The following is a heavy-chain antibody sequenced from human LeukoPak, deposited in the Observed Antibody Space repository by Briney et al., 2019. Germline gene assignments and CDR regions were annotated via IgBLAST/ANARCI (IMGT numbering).Heavy chain of an antibody. J-gene: IGHJ4*02. Sequence: ASVKVSCKASGGTFSSYAISWVRQAPGQGLEWMGIINPSGGSTSYAQKFQGRVTMTRDTSTSTVYMELSSLRSEDTAVYYCARDVNDDILPDYWGQGTLVTVSS. V-gene: IGHV1-46*01. D-gene: IGHD3-9*01. CDR1: GGTFSSYA. CDR2: INPSGGST. CDR3: ARDVNDDILPDY.